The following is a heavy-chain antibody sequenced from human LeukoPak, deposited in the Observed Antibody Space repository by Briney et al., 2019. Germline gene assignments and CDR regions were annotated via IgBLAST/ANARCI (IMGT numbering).Heavy chain of an antibody. CDR1: GFTFSSYA. CDR2: ISYDGSNK. V-gene: IGHV3-30-3*01. D-gene: IGHD3-9*01. Sequence: AGSLRLSCAASGFTFSSYAMHWVRQAPGKGLEWVAVISYDGSNKYYADSVKGRFTISRDNAKNSLYLQMNSLRAEDTAVYYCATAPYYDILTGYPMDYWGQGTLVTVSS. CDR3: ATAPYYDILTGYPMDY. J-gene: IGHJ4*02.